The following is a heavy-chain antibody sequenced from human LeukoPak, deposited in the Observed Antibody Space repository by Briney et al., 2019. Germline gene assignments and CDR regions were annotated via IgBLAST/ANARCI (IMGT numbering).Heavy chain of an antibody. D-gene: IGHD1-1*01. J-gene: IGHJ4*02. V-gene: IGHV3-21*05. CDR3: ARDHNYAFDN. CDR1: GFPFIEYS. Sequence: GGSLRLSCTASGFPFIEYSMNWVRQVPGKGLEWISYIGIDSGDTKYADSVRGRFTISADKAKNSLYLQMNSLRVEDTAVYYCARDHNYAFDNWGQGTLVSVAS. CDR2: IGIDSGDT.